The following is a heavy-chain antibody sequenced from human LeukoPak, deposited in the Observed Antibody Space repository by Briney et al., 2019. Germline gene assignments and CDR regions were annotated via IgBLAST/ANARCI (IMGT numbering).Heavy chain of an antibody. Sequence: GGSLRLSCAASGFTFSSYSMNWVRQAPGKGLEWVSSISSISYIYYADSVKGRFTISRDTAKNSLYLQMNSLRAEDTAVYYCAKDWYYDSSGPWQMVFQHWGQGTLVTVSS. CDR3: AKDWYYDSSGPWQMVFQH. J-gene: IGHJ1*01. CDR1: GFTFSSYS. D-gene: IGHD3-22*01. V-gene: IGHV3-21*01. CDR2: ISSISYI.